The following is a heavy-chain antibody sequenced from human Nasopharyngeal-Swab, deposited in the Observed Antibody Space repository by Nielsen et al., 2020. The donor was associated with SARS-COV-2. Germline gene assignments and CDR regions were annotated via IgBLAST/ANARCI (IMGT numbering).Heavy chain of an antibody. D-gene: IGHD3-3*01. CDR2: IGTSSRHI. CDR1: GFTFSDYK. J-gene: IGHJ6*02. Sequence: GGSLRLPCEASGFTFSDYKMNWVRQAPGKGLEWVSSIGTSSRHINYADSVKSRFTISRDNAKNSLYLQMNSLRAEDTAVYYCARDGLDYDFWSAYFMDVWGQGTTVTVSS. V-gene: IGHV3-21*01. CDR3: ARDGLDYDFWSAYFMDV.